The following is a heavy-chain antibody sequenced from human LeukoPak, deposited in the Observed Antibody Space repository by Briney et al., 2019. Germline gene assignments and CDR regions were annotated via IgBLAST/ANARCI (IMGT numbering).Heavy chain of an antibody. CDR3: ARGKVKYYYDSSGYVLHYFDY. D-gene: IGHD3-22*01. V-gene: IGHV3-23*01. J-gene: IGHJ4*02. CDR2: ISGSGGST. Sequence: PGGSLRLSCAASGFTFSSYGMSWVRQAPGKGLEWVSAISGSGGSTYYADSVKGRFTISRDNAKNSLYLQMNSLRAEDTAVYYRARGKVKYYYDSSGYVLHYFDYWGQGTLVTVSS. CDR1: GFTFSSYG.